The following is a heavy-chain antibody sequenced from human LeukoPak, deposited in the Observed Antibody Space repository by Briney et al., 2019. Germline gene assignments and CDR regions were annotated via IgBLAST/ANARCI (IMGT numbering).Heavy chain of an antibody. V-gene: IGHV4-59*08. J-gene: IGHJ6*02. Sequence: AETLSLTCTVSGGSITSYYWSWIRQPPGKALEWIGYFYYSGCTNYNPSLKSRVTISVDTSKNQFSLKLSSVTAADTAVYYCARHLYSNYNHYSIDVWGQGATVTVSS. CDR3: ARHLYSNYNHYSIDV. CDR1: GGSITSYY. D-gene: IGHD4-11*01. CDR2: FYYSGCT.